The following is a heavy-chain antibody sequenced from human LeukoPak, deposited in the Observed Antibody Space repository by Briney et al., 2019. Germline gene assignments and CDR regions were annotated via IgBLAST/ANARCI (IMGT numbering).Heavy chain of an antibody. CDR1: GFTFTNYA. V-gene: IGHV3-23*01. J-gene: IGHJ4*02. CDR2: ISGSGACT. D-gene: IGHD2-2*01. Sequence: GGSLRLSCAASGFTFTNYAMSWVRQAPGKGPEWVSAISGSGACTYYADSVKGRFTISRDNSKNILYLQMNGLRAEDTALYYCARATKGYCSSTSCPSFDYWGQGTLVTVSS. CDR3: ARATKGYCSSTSCPSFDY.